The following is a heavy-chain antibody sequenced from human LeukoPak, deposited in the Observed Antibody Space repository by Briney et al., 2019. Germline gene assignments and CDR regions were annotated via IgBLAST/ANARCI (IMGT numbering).Heavy chain of an antibody. D-gene: IGHD3-9*01. J-gene: IGHJ4*02. CDR1: GYSFTAYF. CDR2: INPNSDGT. CDR3: ASVSRFFDWLPPFVY. V-gene: IGHV1-2*02. Sequence: GASVTVSCTASGYSFTAYFVHWVRQAPGQGLEWMGWINPNSDGTNYAQNFQGRVTMTADPSISTAYMELSRLSSDDTAVYYCASVSRFFDWLPPFVYWGQGTLVTVSS.